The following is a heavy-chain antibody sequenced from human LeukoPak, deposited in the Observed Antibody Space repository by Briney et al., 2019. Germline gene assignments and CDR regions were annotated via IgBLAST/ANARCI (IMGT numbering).Heavy chain of an antibody. Sequence: GGSLRLSCAASGFTFSSYSMNWVRQAPGKGLEWVANIDQDGSEEYYVDSVKGRFTISRDNAKNSVYLQMNSLRAEDTAVYYCARDRWTDYWGQGTLVTVSS. CDR1: GFTFSSYS. CDR3: ARDRWTDY. V-gene: IGHV3-7*01. J-gene: IGHJ4*02. CDR2: IDQDGSEE. D-gene: IGHD1-1*01.